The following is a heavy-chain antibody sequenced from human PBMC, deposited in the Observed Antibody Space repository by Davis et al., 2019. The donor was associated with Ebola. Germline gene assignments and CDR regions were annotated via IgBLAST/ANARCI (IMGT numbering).Heavy chain of an antibody. CDR2: ISYSGST. J-gene: IGHJ4*02. D-gene: IGHD3-10*01. CDR1: GGSISSYY. V-gene: IGHV4-59*01. CDR3: ARDPGRFGPFDY. Sequence: PSETLSLTCTVSGGSISSYYWSWIRQPPGKGLEWIGYISYSGSTDYNPSLKSRVTIYGDKSKKKFSLKLRSVTAADTAVDYCARDPGRFGPFDYWGQGTLVTVSS.